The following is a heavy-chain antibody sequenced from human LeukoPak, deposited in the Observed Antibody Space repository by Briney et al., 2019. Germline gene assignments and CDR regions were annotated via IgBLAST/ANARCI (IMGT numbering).Heavy chain of an antibody. V-gene: IGHV3-23*01. CDR3: AKEQTSSGYFDY. D-gene: IGHD3-10*01. CDR1: GFPFSSYA. Sequence: GGSLRLSCAASGFPFSSYAMSWVRQSPGEGLEWVSCISGSGGSTYYAESVKGRFTISRDNSKNTLYLLMNSLSAEDTALYYCAKEQTSSGYFDYWGQRTLVTVSS. CDR2: ISGSGGST. J-gene: IGHJ4*02.